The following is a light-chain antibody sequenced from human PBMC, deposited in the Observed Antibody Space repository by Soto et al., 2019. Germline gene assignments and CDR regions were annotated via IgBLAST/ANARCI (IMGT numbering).Light chain of an antibody. J-gene: IGKJ1*01. CDR3: QQSYVTPWT. V-gene: IGKV1-5*03. CDR1: QSISSW. CDR2: KAS. Sequence: DIQMTQSPSTLSASVGDRVTITCRASQSISSWLAWYQQKPGKAPKLLIYKASSLESGVPSRFSGSGSGTEFTLTISSLQPEDFATYYCQQSYVTPWTFGQGTKVDIK.